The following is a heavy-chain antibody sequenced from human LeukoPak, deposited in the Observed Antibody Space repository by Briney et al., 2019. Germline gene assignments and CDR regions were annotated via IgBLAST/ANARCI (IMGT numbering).Heavy chain of an antibody. CDR3: GLSSMNPSYYYGIDV. Sequence: NPGGSLRLSCAASGFIFSDYYMTWIRQAPGKGLDWVSYIDRSGATAFYADSVKGRSTMSRDNARNSLHLQMNDLRPEDSAVYYCGLSSMNPSYYYGIDVWGQGTTVRVSS. D-gene: IGHD6-19*01. J-gene: IGHJ6*02. CDR1: GFIFSDYY. V-gene: IGHV3-11*01. CDR2: IDRSGATA.